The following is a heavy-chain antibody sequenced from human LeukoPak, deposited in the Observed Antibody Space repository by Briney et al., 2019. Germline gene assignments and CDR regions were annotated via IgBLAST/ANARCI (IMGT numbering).Heavy chain of an antibody. Sequence: ASVKVSCKASGYTFTSYDINWVRQATGQGLEWMGWMNPNSGNTGYAQKFRGRVTITWDTSASTVHMELSSLRSEDTAVYYCARNLVGKTDFDYWGQGTLVTVSS. D-gene: IGHD6-19*01. V-gene: IGHV1-8*03. CDR1: GYTFTSYD. CDR3: ARNLVGKTDFDY. CDR2: MNPNSGNT. J-gene: IGHJ4*02.